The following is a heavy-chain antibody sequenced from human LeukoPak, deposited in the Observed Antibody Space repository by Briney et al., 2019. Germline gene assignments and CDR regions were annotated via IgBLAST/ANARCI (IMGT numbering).Heavy chain of an antibody. J-gene: IGHJ3*02. CDR3: AKGYSCYVNDAFDI. CDR2: ISYDGSNK. D-gene: IGHD5-12*01. V-gene: IGHV3-30*18. CDR1: GFSFSSYG. Sequence: GGSLRLSCAASGFSFSSYGLHWVRQAPGKGLEWVAVISYDGSNKYYADSVKGRFTISRDNSKSTLYLQMNSLRAEDTAVYYCAKGYSCYVNDAFDISGQGTMVTVSS.